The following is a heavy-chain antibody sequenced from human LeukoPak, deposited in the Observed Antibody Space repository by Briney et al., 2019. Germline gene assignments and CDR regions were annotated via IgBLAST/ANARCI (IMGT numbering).Heavy chain of an antibody. CDR3: ATMISLPDIAAAGS. J-gene: IGHJ5*02. D-gene: IGHD6-13*01. CDR2: INHSGNT. Sequence: PSETLSLTCAVYGGSFSGYYWSWIRQPPGKGLEWIGEINHSGNTNYNPSLKSRVTISVDTSKNQFSLKLTSVTAADTAVYYCATMISLPDIAAAGSWGQGTLVTVSS. V-gene: IGHV4-34*01. CDR1: GGSFSGYY.